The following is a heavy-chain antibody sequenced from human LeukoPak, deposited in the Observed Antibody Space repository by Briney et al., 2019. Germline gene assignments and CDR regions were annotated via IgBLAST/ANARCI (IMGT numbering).Heavy chain of an antibody. CDR1: GGSISSYY. J-gene: IGHJ6*02. V-gene: IGHV4-59*01. CDR2: IYYSGST. Sequence: SETLSLTCTVSGGSISSYYWSWIRQPPGKGLEWIGYIYYSGSTNYNPSLKSRVAMSVDTSKNQFSLRLSSVTAADSAVYYCARDYNSSDRNYYYGMDVWGQGTTVSVSS. CDR3: ARDYNSSDRNYYYGMDV. D-gene: IGHD1-1*01.